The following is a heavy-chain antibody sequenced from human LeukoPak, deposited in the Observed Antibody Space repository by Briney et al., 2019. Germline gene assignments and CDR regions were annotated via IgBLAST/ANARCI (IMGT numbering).Heavy chain of an antibody. V-gene: IGHV4-4*07. J-gene: IGHJ6*03. Sequence: SETLSLTCTVSGGSICSYYWRWIRPPAGKGLEWIGRIYTSGSTNYNPSLKSRVTMSVDTSTNQFSLKLSSVTAADTAVYYCARDQYDYYGSGSLPGYMDVWGKGTTVTVSS. D-gene: IGHD3-10*01. CDR1: GGSICSYY. CDR3: ARDQYDYYGSGSLPGYMDV. CDR2: IYTSGST.